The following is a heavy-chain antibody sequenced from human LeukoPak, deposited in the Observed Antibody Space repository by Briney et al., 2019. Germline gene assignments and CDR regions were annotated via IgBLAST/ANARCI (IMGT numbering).Heavy chain of an antibody. Sequence: GGSLRLSCAASGFTFSTYGMSWVRQAPGKGLEWISGISASGRSTYYADSVKGRFTISRDNSKSTLYLQMTSLRAEDTAVYYCAKGDGYNYNYFDYWGQGTLVTVSS. CDR1: GFTFSTYG. V-gene: IGHV3-23*01. CDR2: ISASGRST. CDR3: AKGDGYNYNYFDY. J-gene: IGHJ4*02. D-gene: IGHD5-24*01.